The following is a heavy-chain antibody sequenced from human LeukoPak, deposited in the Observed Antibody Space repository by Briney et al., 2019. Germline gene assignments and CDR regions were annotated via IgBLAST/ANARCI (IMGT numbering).Heavy chain of an antibody. Sequence: GESLKISCKVSGYSFTSYCIGWVRQMPGKGLEWMGIIYPGDSGPTYSPSFQGQVTISVDKSIITAYLQWSSLQASDTAMYYCGMSGDRVPLQDDVFDVWGQGTMVTVST. CDR1: GYSFTSYC. CDR2: IYPGDSGP. V-gene: IGHV5-51*01. D-gene: IGHD1-26*01. CDR3: GMSGDRVPLQDDVFDV. J-gene: IGHJ3*01.